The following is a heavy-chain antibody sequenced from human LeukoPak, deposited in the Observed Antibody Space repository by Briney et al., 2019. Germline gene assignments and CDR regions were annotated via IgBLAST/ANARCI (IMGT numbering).Heavy chain of an antibody. D-gene: IGHD1-26*01. V-gene: IGHV4-59*01. CDR3: ARAKYSGRSGRDWYFDI. CDR2: IYYSGST. CDR1: GGSISSYY. J-gene: IGHJ2*01. Sequence: SETLSLTCTVSGGSISSYYWSWIRQPPGKGLEWIGYIYYSGSTNYNPSLKSRVTISVDTSKKQFSLKLSSVTAAETAVYYCARAKYSGRSGRDWYFDIWGRGTLVTVSS.